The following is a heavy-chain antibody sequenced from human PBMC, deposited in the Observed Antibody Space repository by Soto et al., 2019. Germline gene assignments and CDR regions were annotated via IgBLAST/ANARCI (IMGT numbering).Heavy chain of an antibody. D-gene: IGHD6-13*01. CDR3: ARLSAAGNYYYYGMDV. CDR1: GGSISSSSYY. V-gene: IGHV4-39*01. Sequence: QLQLQESGPGLVKPSETLSLTCTVSGGSISSSSYYWGWIRQPPGKGLEWIGSMYYNGSTYYNPSLKSRVAIFVDPSKNQFPLKLRSVTDADTAVYYCARLSAAGNYYYYGMDVWGKGTTVTVSS. J-gene: IGHJ6*04. CDR2: MYYNGST.